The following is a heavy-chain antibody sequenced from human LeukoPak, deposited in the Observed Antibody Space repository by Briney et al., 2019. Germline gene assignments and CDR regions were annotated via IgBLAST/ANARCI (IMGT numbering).Heavy chain of an antibody. CDR1: GGSISSGSYY. J-gene: IGHJ4*02. V-gene: IGHV4-39*07. CDR2: IYYSGNT. Sequence: PSESLSLTCTVSGGSISSGSYYWAWIRQPPGKGLEWIGSIYYSGNTYYNPSLKSRVTISVDTSKNQFSLNLSSVTAADTAVYYCARAVITFGGVVAKGFDCWGQGTLVTVSS. D-gene: IGHD3-16*02. CDR3: ARAVITFGGVVAKGFDC.